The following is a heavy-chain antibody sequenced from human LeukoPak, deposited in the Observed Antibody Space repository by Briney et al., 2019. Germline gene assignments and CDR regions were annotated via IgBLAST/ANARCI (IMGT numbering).Heavy chain of an antibody. D-gene: IGHD5-12*01. V-gene: IGHV7-4-1*02. CDR3: ARDSATILFDY. CDR2: ISTNTGNP. CDR1: GYTFTSYS. Sequence: ASVKVSCRASGYTFTSYSLNWVRQAPGQGLEWMGWISTNTGNPTYAQGFTGRFVFSLDTSVSTAFLQISSLKPEDTAVYYCARDSATILFDYWGQGTLVTVSS. J-gene: IGHJ4*02.